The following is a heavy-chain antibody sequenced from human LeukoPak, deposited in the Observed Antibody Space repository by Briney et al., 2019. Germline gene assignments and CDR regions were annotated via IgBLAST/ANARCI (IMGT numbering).Heavy chain of an antibody. J-gene: IGHJ4*02. D-gene: IGHD6-6*01. Sequence: SETLSLTCTVSGGSISSYYWSWIRQPPGKGLEWIGYVYYSGSTNYNPSLKGRVTISVDTSKNQFSLRLSSVTAADTAVYYCARGEYSSSSGLFVSYWGQGTLVTVSS. CDR3: ARGEYSSSSGLFVSY. CDR1: GGSISSYY. V-gene: IGHV4-59*01. CDR2: VYYSGST.